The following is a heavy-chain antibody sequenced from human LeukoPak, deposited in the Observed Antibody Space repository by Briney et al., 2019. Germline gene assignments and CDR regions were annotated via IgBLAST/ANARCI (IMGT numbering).Heavy chain of an antibody. CDR3: ARDLFPPTTMVRGSFDY. J-gene: IGHJ4*02. V-gene: IGHV4-30-2*01. CDR2: IYHSGST. CDR1: GGSISSGGYS. D-gene: IGHD3-10*01. Sequence: SETLSLTCAVSGGSISSGGYSWSWIRQPPGKGLEWIGYIYHSGSTYYNPSLKSRVTISVDKSKNQFSPKLSSVTAADTAVYYCARDLFPPTTMVRGSFDYWGQGTLVTVSS.